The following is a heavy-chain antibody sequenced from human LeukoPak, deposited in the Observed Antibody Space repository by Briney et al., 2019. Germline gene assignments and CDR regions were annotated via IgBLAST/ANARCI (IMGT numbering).Heavy chain of an antibody. CDR2: IWYDGSNK. V-gene: IGHV3-33*08. J-gene: IGHJ4*02. D-gene: IGHD2-15*01. CDR3: ARGGDIVVVVAADYFDY. CDR1: GFTFSSYA. Sequence: GGSLRLSCAASGFTFSSYAMSWVRQAPGKGLEWVAVIWYDGSNKYYADSVKGRFTISRDNSKNTLYLQMNSLRAEDTAVYYCARGGDIVVVVAADYFDYWGQGTLVTVSS.